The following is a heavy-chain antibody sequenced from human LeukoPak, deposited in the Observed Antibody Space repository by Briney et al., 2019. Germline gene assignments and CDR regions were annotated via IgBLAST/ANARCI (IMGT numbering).Heavy chain of an antibody. J-gene: IGHJ3*02. D-gene: IGHD3-10*01. V-gene: IGHV4-59*01. CDR3: ARDPYGSGSYYSSARAFDT. CDR1: GYSISSGYY. CDR2: IYYSGST. Sequence: SETLSLTCNVSGYSISSGYYWGWIRQPPGKGLEWIGYIYYSGSTNYNPSLKSRVTISVDTSKNQFSLKLSSVTAADTAVYYCARDPYGSGSYYSSARAFDTWGQGTMVTVSS.